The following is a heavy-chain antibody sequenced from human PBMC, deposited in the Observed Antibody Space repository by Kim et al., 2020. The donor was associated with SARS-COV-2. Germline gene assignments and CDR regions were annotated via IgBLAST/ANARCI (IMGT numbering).Heavy chain of an antibody. D-gene: IGHD4-17*01. Sequence: ASVKVSCKASGYTFTSYGISWVRQAPGQGLEWMGWISAYNGNTNYAQKLQGRVTMTTDTSTSTAYMELRSLRSDDTAVYYCARVGGYGDYGLRVLDYWGQGTLVTVSS. CDR1: GYTFTSYG. J-gene: IGHJ4*02. CDR3: ARVGGYGDYGLRVLDY. V-gene: IGHV1-18*01. CDR2: ISAYNGNT.